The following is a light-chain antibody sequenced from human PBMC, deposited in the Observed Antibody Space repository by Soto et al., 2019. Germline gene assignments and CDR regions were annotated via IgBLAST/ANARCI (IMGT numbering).Light chain of an antibody. CDR1: QSIHTS. CDR2: DST. J-gene: IGKJ4*01. CDR3: QPYNNWPLT. V-gene: IGKV3-11*01. Sequence: VLTQSPATLSLSPGERATLSCRASQSIHTSLAWYQQKSGKPPRLVIYDSTLRANGVPDRFGGSRSGTEFTLTINSLEPEDFAVYYCQPYNNWPLTFGGGTKVDIK.